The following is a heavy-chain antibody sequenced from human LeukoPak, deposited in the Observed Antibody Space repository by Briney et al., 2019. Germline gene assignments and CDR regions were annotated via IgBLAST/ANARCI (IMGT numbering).Heavy chain of an antibody. CDR2: ISGSGGST. V-gene: IGHV3-23*01. CDR3: AKDRNGWLRDVDY. J-gene: IGHJ4*02. D-gene: IGHD6-19*01. Sequence: GGSLRLSCAASGITFNNYAMSWVRQAPGRGLEWVSAISGSGGSTYYAESVKGRFSISRDNSKNTLYLQMNGLRAEDTAVYYCAKDRNGWLRDVDYWGQGTLVTVSS. CDR1: GITFNNYA.